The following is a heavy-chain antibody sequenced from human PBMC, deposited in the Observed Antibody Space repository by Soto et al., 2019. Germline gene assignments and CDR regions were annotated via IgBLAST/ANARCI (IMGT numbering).Heavy chain of an antibody. V-gene: IGHV3-66*01. CDR3: ARGLRYSTGWCHLDY. Sequence: EVQLVESGGGLVRPGGSLRLSCAASGFTVSTNYMSWVRQAPGKGLEWVSLIYSGGSTYYADSVKGRFTISRDNSKNTLYLQMNILRAEDTSVYYCARGLRYSTGWCHLDYWGQGTLVTVSS. D-gene: IGHD6-19*01. J-gene: IGHJ4*02. CDR2: IYSGGST. CDR1: GFTVSTNY.